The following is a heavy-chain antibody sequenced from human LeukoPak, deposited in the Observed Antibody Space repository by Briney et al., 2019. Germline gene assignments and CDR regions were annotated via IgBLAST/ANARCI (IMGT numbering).Heavy chain of an antibody. V-gene: IGHV1-24*01. D-gene: IGHD2-15*01. J-gene: IGHJ6*02. Sequence: ASVKVSCKVSGYTLTELSMHWVRQAPGKGLEWMGGFDPEDGETIYAQKFQGRVTMTEDTSTDTAYMELSSLRSEDTAVYFCATDRGYCSGGSCYYYGMDVWGQGTTVTVSS. CDR2: FDPEDGET. CDR1: GYTLTELS. CDR3: ATDRGYCSGGSCYYYGMDV.